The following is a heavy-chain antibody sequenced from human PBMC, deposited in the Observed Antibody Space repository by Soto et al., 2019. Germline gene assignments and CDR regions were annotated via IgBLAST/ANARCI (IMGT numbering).Heavy chain of an antibody. D-gene: IGHD2-2*03. V-gene: IGHV4-30-2*01. CDR2: IYHSGST. CDR1: GGSISSGGYS. CDR3: ATGGYCSSTSCYERFYGMDV. Sequence: SETLSLTCAVSGGSISSGGYSWSWIRQPPGKGLEWIGYIYHSGSTYYNSSLKSRVTISVDRSKNQFSLKLSSVTAADTAVYYCATGGYCSSTSCYERFYGMDVWGQGTTVTVS. J-gene: IGHJ6*02.